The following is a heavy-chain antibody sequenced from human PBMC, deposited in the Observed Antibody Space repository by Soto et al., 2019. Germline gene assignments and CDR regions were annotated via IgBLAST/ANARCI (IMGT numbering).Heavy chain of an antibody. D-gene: IGHD2-2*01. CDR1: GFTFTDVW. Sequence: EVQLVESGGGLVQPGGSLRLSCAASGFTFTDVWMTWVRQAPGKGLEWVGRIKRKIDGETTDYAAPVKGRFTISRDDLKNTLFLQMNSLKSEDTAVYYCAVDAQCSSTNCPGAFDIWGQGTMVTVSS. CDR3: AVDAQCSSTNCPGAFDI. J-gene: IGHJ3*02. CDR2: IKRKIDGETT. V-gene: IGHV3-15*01.